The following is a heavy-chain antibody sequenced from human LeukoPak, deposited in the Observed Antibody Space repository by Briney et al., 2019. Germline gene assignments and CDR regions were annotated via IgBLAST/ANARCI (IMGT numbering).Heavy chain of an antibody. CDR3: ARTPRSGVWTGYYVWFDP. D-gene: IGHD3/OR15-3a*01. CDR1: GASISNYY. J-gene: IGHJ5*02. Sequence: SETLSLTCSVSGASISNYYWSWIRQPPGKGLEWIGYIYYSGSTNYNPSLKSRLTISVDTPKNQFSLNLTSVTAADTPVHYCARTPRSGVWTGYYVWFDPWGQGTLVSVSS. CDR2: IYYSGST. V-gene: IGHV4-59*13.